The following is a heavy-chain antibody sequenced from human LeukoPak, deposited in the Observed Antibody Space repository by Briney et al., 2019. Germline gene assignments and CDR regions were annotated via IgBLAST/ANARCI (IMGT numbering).Heavy chain of an antibody. V-gene: IGHV3-66*01. J-gene: IGHJ4*02. CDR2: IYSGGST. D-gene: IGHD4-11*01. Sequence: GGSLRLSCAASGFTFDDYAMHWVRQPPGKGLEWVSVIYSGGSTYYADSVKGRFTISRDNSKNTLYLQMHSLRAEDTAVYYCARTTATRDLLFDYWGQGTLVTVSS. CDR1: GFTFDDYA. CDR3: ARTTATRDLLFDY.